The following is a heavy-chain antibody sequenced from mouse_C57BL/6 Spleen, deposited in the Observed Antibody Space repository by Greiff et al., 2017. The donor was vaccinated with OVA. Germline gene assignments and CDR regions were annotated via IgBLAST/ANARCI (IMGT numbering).Heavy chain of an antibody. V-gene: IGHV1-52*01. CDR2: IDPSDSET. CDR3: ARLAPYYYGSSYDWYFDV. J-gene: IGHJ1*03. CDR1: GYTFTSYW. D-gene: IGHD1-1*01. Sequence: QVQLKQPGAELVRPGSSVKLSCKASGYTFTSYWMHWVKQRPIQGLEWIGNIDPSDSETHYNQKFKDKAPLTVDKSSSTAYMQLSSLTSEDSAVYYCARLAPYYYGSSYDWYFDVWGTGTTVTVSS.